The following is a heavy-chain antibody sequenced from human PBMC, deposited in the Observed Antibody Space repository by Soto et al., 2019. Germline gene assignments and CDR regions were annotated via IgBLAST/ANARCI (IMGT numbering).Heavy chain of an antibody. Sequence: QVQLVESGGGLVKPGGSLRLSCAASGFTFSDYYMTWIRQAPGKGLEWVSYISSSSSYTNYADSVKGRFTISRDNAKNSLYLQMNSLRAEDTAVYYCARDRTGYSNGFDYWGQGTLVTVSS. V-gene: IGHV3-11*05. CDR3: ARDRTGYSNGFDY. CDR2: ISSSSSYT. J-gene: IGHJ4*02. CDR1: GFTFSDYY. D-gene: IGHD6-25*01.